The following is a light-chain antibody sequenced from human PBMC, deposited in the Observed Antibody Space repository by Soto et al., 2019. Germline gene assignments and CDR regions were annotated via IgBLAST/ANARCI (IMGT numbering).Light chain of an antibody. CDR1: SSDVGGYNY. CDR3: SSYAGGNNMV. CDR2: DVS. V-gene: IGLV2-8*01. Sequence: QSALTQPPSASGSPGQSVTISCTGTSSDVGGYNYVSWYQQHPGTAPQLMIYDVSKRPSGVPDRFSGSKSGNTASLTVSGLQAEDEADYYCSSYAGGNNMVFGGGTKLTVL. J-gene: IGLJ2*01.